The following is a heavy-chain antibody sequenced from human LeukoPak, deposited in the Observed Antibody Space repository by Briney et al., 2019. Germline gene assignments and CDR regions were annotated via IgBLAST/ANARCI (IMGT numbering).Heavy chain of an antibody. CDR2: ICTDETTI. J-gene: IGHJ6*02. Sequence: PGGSLRLSCAASGFTFTNYCMHWVRQPPGKGLVWVSQICTDETTIRYADSVKGRFTISRDNAKNTLYLQMSSLRVEDTAVYYCAAIATVTTDFIYYYYYGMDVWGQGTTVTVSS. D-gene: IGHD4-17*01. CDR1: GFTFTNYC. V-gene: IGHV3-74*01. CDR3: AAIATVTTDFIYYYYYGMDV.